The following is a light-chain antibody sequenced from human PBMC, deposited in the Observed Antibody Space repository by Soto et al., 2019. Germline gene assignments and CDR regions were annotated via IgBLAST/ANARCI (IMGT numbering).Light chain of an antibody. Sequence: EIVLTQSPCTLSLSPGEGATLSCRASQPIRNYYFAWYQKKPGQAPRLLIYGASARASGIPDRFNGSGSGTDFAFSIRGLEPEDFAVYYCQQYSRALTFGGGTKVELK. J-gene: IGKJ4*01. CDR3: QQYSRALT. V-gene: IGKV3-20*01. CDR2: GAS. CDR1: QPIRNYY.